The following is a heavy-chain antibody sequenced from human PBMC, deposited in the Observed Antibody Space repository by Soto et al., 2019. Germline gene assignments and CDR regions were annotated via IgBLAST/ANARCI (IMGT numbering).Heavy chain of an antibody. V-gene: IGHV1-69*02. D-gene: IGHD3-22*01. CDR2: IIPVIGVG. CDR1: GNTLNTDT. J-gene: IGHJ5*02. Sequence: QVQLVQSGAEVKKPGSSVKVSCKPSGNTLNTDTITWLRQAPGQGLEWMGRIIPVIGVGTYAQKFQDRVTITADKATTTVYMEVTSLTSEYTATYYCALGRTGSNGYYWAWGQGTQVTVS. CDR3: ALGRTGSNGYYWA.